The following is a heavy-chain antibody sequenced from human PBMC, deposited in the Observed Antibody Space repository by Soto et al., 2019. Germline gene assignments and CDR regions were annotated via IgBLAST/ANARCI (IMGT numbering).Heavy chain of an antibody. J-gene: IGHJ5*02. Sequence: SETLSLTCTVSGCSISSYYWSWIRQPPGKGLEWIGYIYYSGSTNYNPSLKSRVTISVDTSKNQFSLKLSSVTAADTAVYYCARDPDSSGWFDPWGQGTLVTVSS. D-gene: IGHD6-19*01. CDR2: IYYSGST. CDR3: ARDPDSSGWFDP. CDR1: GCSISSYY. V-gene: IGHV4-59*01.